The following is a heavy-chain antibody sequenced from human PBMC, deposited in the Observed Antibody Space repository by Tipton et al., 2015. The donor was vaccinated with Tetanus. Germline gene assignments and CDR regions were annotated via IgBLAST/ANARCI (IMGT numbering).Heavy chain of an antibody. CDR2: IAYGGSTQ. V-gene: IGHV3-30*18. CDR1: GFNFSTHG. CDR3: VKEVCGRGGYCYSEGFEI. J-gene: IGHJ3*02. D-gene: IGHD2-21*02. Sequence: SLRLSCAASGFNFSTHGMHWVRQGPGKGLEWVAGIAYGGSTQYYTDSVNGRFTVSRDNSKNTVYLDMNNLRAEDTAVFYCVKEVCGRGGYCYSEGFEIWGQGKKVTVSS.